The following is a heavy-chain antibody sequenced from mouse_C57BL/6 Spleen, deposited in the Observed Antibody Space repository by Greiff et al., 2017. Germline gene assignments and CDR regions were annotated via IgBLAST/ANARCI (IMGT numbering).Heavy chain of an antibody. CDR3: ASSYYYGSSRYAMDY. CDR2: IDPSDSYT. Sequence: QVQLQQPGAELVRPGTSVKLSCKASGYSFTSYWMHWVKQRPGQGLEWIGVIDPSDSYTNYNQKFKGKATLTVDTSSSTAYMQLSSLTSEDSAVYYCASSYYYGSSRYAMDYWGQGTSVTVSS. J-gene: IGHJ4*01. CDR1: GYSFTSYW. V-gene: IGHV1-59*01. D-gene: IGHD1-1*01.